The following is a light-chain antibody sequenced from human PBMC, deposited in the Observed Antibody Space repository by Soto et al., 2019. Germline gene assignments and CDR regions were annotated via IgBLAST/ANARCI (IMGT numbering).Light chain of an antibody. J-gene: IGLJ1*01. CDR1: SSNIGSNT. Sequence: QPVLTRPPSASGTPGQRVTISCSGSSSNIGSNTVNWYQHLPGTAPKLLIYSNNQRPSGVPDRFSGSKSGTSASLAISGLQSEDEADYFCAARDDSLDGYVFGTGTKVTVL. CDR3: AARDDSLDGYV. V-gene: IGLV1-44*01. CDR2: SNN.